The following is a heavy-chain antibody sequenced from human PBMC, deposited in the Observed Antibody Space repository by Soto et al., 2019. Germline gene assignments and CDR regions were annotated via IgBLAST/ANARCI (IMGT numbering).Heavy chain of an antibody. CDR2: IIPIFGTA. V-gene: IGHV1-69*13. J-gene: IGHJ5*02. CDR1: GGTFSSYA. CDR3: ARYMEDCSGGSCYWFDP. D-gene: IGHD2-15*01. Sequence: SVKVSCKASGGTFSSYAISLVRKAPGQGLEWMGGIIPIFGTANYAQKFQGRVTITADESTSTAYMELSSLRSEDTAVYYCARYMEDCSGGSCYWFDPWGQGTLVTVSS.